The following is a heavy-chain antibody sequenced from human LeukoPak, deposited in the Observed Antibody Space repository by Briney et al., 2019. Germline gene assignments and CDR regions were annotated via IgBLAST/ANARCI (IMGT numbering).Heavy chain of an antibody. CDR3: ARAIRFGENNWLDP. J-gene: IGHJ5*02. D-gene: IGHD3-10*01. CDR2: IYYSGST. Sequence: SETLSLTCTVSGGSISSYYWSWIRQPPGKGLEWIGYIYYSGSTNYNPSLKSRVTISVDTSKNQFSLKLSSVTAADTAVYYCARAIRFGENNWLDPWGQGTLVTVSS. CDR1: GGSISSYY. V-gene: IGHV4-59*01.